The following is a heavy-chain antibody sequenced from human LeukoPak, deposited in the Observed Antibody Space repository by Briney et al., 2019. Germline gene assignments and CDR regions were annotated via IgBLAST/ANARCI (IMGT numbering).Heavy chain of an antibody. D-gene: IGHD2-2*01. CDR1: GYTFTSYG. Sequence: GASVKVSCKASGYTFTSYGISWVRQAPGQGLEWMGWISAYNGNTNYAQKLQGRVTMTTDTSTSTAYMEPRSLRSDDTAVYYCARLIVVVPAAPNWFDPWGQGTLVTVSS. J-gene: IGHJ5*02. CDR3: ARLIVVVPAAPNWFDP. CDR2: ISAYNGNT. V-gene: IGHV1-18*01.